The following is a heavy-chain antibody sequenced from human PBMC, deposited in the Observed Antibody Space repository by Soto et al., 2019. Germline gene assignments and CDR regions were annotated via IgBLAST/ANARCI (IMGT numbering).Heavy chain of an antibody. Sequence: QVQLQESGPGLVKPSETLSLTCTVSGGSISSYYWSWIRQPPGKGLEWIGYIYYSGSTNYNPSLRTRGSXXVXTXXNQFSLKLSSVTAADTAVYYCARESGYDAHRAFDIWGQGTMVTVSS. CDR1: GGSISSYY. CDR2: IYYSGST. V-gene: IGHV4-59*01. J-gene: IGHJ3*02. D-gene: IGHD5-12*01. CDR3: ARESGYDAHRAFDI.